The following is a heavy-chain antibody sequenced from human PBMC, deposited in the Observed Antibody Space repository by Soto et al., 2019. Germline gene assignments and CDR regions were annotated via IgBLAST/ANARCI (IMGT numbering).Heavy chain of an antibody. D-gene: IGHD1-7*01. CDR3: ARWNYGEGLFDL. CDR1: GFSLSTSGVG. Sequence: QITLKESGPTLVKPTQTLTLTCTFSGFSLSTSGVGVGWIRQPPGKALEWLALIYWDDDKRYSPSLKSRLTITKDTSKNQVVLTMTNMDAVDTATYYCARWNYGEGLFDLWGRGTLVTVSS. V-gene: IGHV2-5*02. J-gene: IGHJ2*01. CDR2: IYWDDDK.